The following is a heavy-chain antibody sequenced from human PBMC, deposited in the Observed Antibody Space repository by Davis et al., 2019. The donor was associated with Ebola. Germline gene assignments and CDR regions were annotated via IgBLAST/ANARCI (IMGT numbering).Heavy chain of an antibody. CDR3: ASGDGRGNSYDMDV. D-gene: IGHD4-23*01. V-gene: IGHV3-48*04. CDR2: ISSSSLTT. Sequence: PGGSLRLSCVASGFTFSSYTMNWVRQAPGKGLEWLSYISSSSLTTYSADSVKGRFTISRDNAKNSLCLQMNSLRAEDTALYYCASGDGRGNSYDMDVWGQGTTVTVSS. J-gene: IGHJ6*02. CDR1: GFTFSSYT.